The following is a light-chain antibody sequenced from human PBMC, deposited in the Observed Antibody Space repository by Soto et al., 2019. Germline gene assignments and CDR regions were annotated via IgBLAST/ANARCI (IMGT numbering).Light chain of an antibody. CDR2: DAS. J-gene: IGKJ2*01. Sequence: DIQMTQSPSSLSASVGDRVTITCQASQDISNCLNWYQQKPGNAPKLLIYDASNLATGVPSRFSGSGSGTEFTFTISSLQPEDIATYYCQHYNNLPSYTFGQGTKVDIK. CDR1: QDISNC. V-gene: IGKV1-33*01. CDR3: QHYNNLPSYT.